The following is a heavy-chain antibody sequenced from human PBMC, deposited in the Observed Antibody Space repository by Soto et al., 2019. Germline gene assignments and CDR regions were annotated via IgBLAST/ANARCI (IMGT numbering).Heavy chain of an antibody. J-gene: IGHJ4*02. CDR3: ARLRFLEWFFDY. Sequence: QVQLQESGPGLVKPSQTLSLTCTVSGGSISSGGYYWSWIRQHPGKGLEWIGYIYYSGSTYYNPSLKSRVTISVDTSKNQFSLKLSSVTAADTAAYYCARLRFLEWFFDYWGQGTLVTVSS. CDR2: IYYSGST. D-gene: IGHD3-3*01. V-gene: IGHV4-31*03. CDR1: GGSISSGGYY.